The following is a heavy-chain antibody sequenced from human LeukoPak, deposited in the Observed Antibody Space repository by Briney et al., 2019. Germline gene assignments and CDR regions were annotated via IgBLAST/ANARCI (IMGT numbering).Heavy chain of an antibody. CDR1: GGSFSNNYN. Sequence: SETQSLTCTVSGGSFSNNYNWDWIRQPPGKGLEWIGSLYYNGNTYYNPSLKSRLTISVDTSKSHFSLQLRSVTAEDTAVYFCTRSSDFGGYYFYYYMDVWGKGTTVSVSS. J-gene: IGHJ6*03. CDR3: TRSSDFGGYYFYYYMDV. D-gene: IGHD4-23*01. V-gene: IGHV4-39*02. CDR2: LYYNGNT.